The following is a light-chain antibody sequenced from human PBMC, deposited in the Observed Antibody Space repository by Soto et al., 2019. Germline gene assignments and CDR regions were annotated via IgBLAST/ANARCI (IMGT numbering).Light chain of an antibody. J-gene: IGKJ2*01. V-gene: IGKV1-5*01. CDR1: QSISNW. Sequence: DIQMTQSPSTLSASVGDRVTITCRASQSISNWLAGYQQKPGKAPTLLIYGASSLESGVPSRFSGSGSGTEFTLTISSRQPNDFATYYCQQYNSYSLFFGQGTKLEIK. CDR2: GAS. CDR3: QQYNSYSLF.